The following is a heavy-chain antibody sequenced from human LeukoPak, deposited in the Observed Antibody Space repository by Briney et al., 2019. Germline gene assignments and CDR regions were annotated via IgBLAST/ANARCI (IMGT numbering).Heavy chain of an antibody. CDR3: ARSYYYDGSGYYWYFDL. CDR2: VYYSGST. Sequence: SEALSLTCNVSGGSISSSYFWNWIRQAPGKGLEWIGRVYYSGSTNYNPPLQSRVTISVDTSKKQFSLTLSSVTAADTAVYYCARSYYYDGSGYYWYFDLWGRGTLVTVSS. D-gene: IGHD3-22*01. V-gene: IGHV4-59*01. CDR1: GGSISSSYF. J-gene: IGHJ2*01.